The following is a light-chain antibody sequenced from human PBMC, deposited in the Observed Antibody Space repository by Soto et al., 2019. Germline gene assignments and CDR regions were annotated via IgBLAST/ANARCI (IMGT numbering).Light chain of an antibody. CDR2: ETS. V-gene: IGKV3-15*01. CDR1: QSISNN. CDR3: QQYNNWPPIT. J-gene: IGKJ5*01. Sequence: EIVMTQSPASLSLSPVEIATLSFLASQSISNNLAWYQHRPGQAPRLLIYETSTRAAGIPARFSGSGSGTDFTLTISSLQSEDFAVYYCQQYNNWPPITFGQGTRLEI.